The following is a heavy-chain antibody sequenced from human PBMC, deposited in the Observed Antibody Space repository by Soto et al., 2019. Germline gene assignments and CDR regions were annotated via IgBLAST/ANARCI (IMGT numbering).Heavy chain of an antibody. CDR1: GGSIGSSSYY. CDR2: IYYSGST. CDR3: ASPSGSHGNYGMDV. Sequence: SETLSLTCTVCGGSIGSSSYYWGWIRQPPGKGLEWIGSIYYSGSTYYNPSLKSRVTISVDTSKNQFSLKLSPVTAADTAVYYCASPSGSHGNYGMDVWGQGTPVTVPS. V-gene: IGHV4-39*01. J-gene: IGHJ6*02. D-gene: IGHD1-26*01.